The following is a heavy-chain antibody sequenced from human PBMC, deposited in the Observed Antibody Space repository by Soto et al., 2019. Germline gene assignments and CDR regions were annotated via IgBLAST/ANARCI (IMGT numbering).Heavy chain of an antibody. D-gene: IGHD3-3*01. CDR2: ISAYNGNT. V-gene: IGHV1-18*04. J-gene: IGHJ4*02. CDR3: ARADVLRFLDWLI. CDR1: GYTFTNYG. Sequence: ASVKVSCKASGYTFTNYGISWVRQAPGQGLEWMGWISAYNGNTNYAQNLQGRVTMTTDTSTSTAYMELRSLRSDDTAVYYCARADVLRFLDWLIWGQGTLVTVSS.